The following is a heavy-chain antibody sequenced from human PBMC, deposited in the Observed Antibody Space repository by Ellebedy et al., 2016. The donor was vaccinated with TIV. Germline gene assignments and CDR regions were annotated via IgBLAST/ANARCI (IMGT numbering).Heavy chain of an antibody. V-gene: IGHV1-24*01. CDR2: FDPEDGET. CDR3: ARGAFSNSFLFKYYYYGMDV. CDR1: GYTLTELS. J-gene: IGHJ6*02. D-gene: IGHD3-3*02. Sequence: AASVKVSCKVSGYTLTELSIHWVRQAPGKGLEWMGGFDPEDGETTNAQKFQGRVTMTEDTSTDTAYMELSSLRSEDTAVYYCARGAFSNSFLFKYYYYGMDVWGQGTTVTVSS.